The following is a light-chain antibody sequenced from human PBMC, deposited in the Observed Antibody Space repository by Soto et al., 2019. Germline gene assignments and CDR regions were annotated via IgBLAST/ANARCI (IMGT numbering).Light chain of an antibody. Sequence: DIQMTQSPSSLSASVGDRVTITCRASQSISTFLNWYQQKPGNAPKYLIYAASMLRDGVPSRFSGSGSETHFTLAINSLQPEDFATYYCQQSYTMPYTCGQGTKLDIK. CDR2: AAS. CDR3: QQSYTMPYT. V-gene: IGKV1-39*01. J-gene: IGKJ2*01. CDR1: QSISTF.